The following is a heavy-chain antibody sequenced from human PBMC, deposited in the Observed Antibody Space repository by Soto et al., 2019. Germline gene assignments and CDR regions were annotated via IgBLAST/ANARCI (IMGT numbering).Heavy chain of an antibody. J-gene: IGHJ5*02. CDR2: ISYDGSNK. V-gene: IGHV3-30*18. Sequence: GGSLRLSCAASGFTFSSYGMHWVRQAPGKGLEWVAVISYDGSNKYYADSVKGRFTISRDNSKNTLYLQMNSLRAEDTAVYYCAKGIDIVVVPAAIGGWFDPWGQGTLVTVSS. CDR1: GFTFSSYG. D-gene: IGHD2-2*02. CDR3: AKGIDIVVVPAAIGGWFDP.